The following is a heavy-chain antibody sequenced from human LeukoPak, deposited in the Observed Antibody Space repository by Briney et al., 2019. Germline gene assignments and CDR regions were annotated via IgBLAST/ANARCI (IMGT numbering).Heavy chain of an antibody. D-gene: IGHD3-22*01. Sequence: GGSLRLSCAASGFTFSSYSMNWVRQAPGKGLEWVSSISSSSSYIYYAGSVKGRFTISRDNAKNSLYLQMNSLRADDTAVYYCARANYYDSSGYYYYWGQGTLVTVSS. CDR2: ISSSSSYI. CDR3: ARANYYDSSGYYYY. V-gene: IGHV3-21*04. J-gene: IGHJ4*02. CDR1: GFTFSSYS.